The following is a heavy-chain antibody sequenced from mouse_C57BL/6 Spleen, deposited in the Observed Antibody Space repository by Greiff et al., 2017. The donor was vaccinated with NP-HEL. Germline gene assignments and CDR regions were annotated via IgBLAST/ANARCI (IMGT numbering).Heavy chain of an antibody. D-gene: IGHD1-1*01. V-gene: IGHV5-4*01. Sequence: EVQRVESGGGLVKPGGSLKLSCAASGFTFSSYAMSWVRQTPEKRLEWVATISDGGSYTYYPDNVKGRFTISRDNAKNNLYLQMSHLKSEDTAMYYCARYYGSSPYYFDYWGQGTTLTVSS. J-gene: IGHJ2*01. CDR2: ISDGGSYT. CDR3: ARYYGSSPYYFDY. CDR1: GFTFSSYA.